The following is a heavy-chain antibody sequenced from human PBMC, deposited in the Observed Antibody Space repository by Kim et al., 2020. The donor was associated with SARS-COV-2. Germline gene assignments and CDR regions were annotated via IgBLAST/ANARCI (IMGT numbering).Heavy chain of an antibody. J-gene: IGHJ4*02. V-gene: IGHV4-31*02. CDR3: ARGRGATPLIDY. D-gene: IGHD1-26*01. Sequence: YTSPSLTRRSTLSVDPSRNQFSLKMSSVTAADTAVYYCARGRGATPLIDYWGQGTLVTVSS.